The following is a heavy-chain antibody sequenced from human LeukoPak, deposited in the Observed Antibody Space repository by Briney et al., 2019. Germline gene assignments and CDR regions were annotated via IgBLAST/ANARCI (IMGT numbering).Heavy chain of an antibody. CDR1: GFTFSSYA. Sequence: PGGSLRLSCAASGFTFSSYAMSWVRQAPGKGLEWVSASGSGGSTYYADSVKGRFTISRDNSKNTLYLQMNSLRAEDTAVYYCAKDWGKKAVAGDYWGQGTLVTVSS. J-gene: IGHJ4*02. V-gene: IGHV3-23*01. CDR2: SGSGGST. CDR3: AKDWGKKAVAGDY. D-gene: IGHD6-19*01.